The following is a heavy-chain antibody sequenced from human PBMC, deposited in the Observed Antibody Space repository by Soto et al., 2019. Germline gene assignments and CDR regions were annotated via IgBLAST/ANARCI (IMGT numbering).Heavy chain of an antibody. Sequence: SRRLSGAASGFTFSDYDMGWIRQAPGKGLEWVSFIIHSASTIYYAASVKGRFTISRDNAKNSLSMQMNGLRAEDSAMYYCASGCGGHCSPPYYYYGMDVWGQGTTVTVSS. D-gene: IGHD2-21*02. CDR1: GFTFSDYD. J-gene: IGHJ6*02. CDR3: ASGCGGHCSPPYYYYGMDV. V-gene: IGHV3-11*01. CDR2: IIHSASTI.